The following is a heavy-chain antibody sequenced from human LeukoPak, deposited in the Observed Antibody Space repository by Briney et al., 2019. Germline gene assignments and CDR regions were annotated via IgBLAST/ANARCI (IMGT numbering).Heavy chain of an antibody. CDR1: GFTFSRSA. V-gene: IGHV3-23*01. J-gene: IGHJ4*02. CDR2: ISSSGNT. Sequence: GGSLRLSCAASGFTFSRSAMTWVRQTPGKGLDWVSSISSSGNTYYADSVKGRFTISRDNSKNMLYLQMNSLRAEDTAVYYCVKGRISEDGRDFWGQGTLVTVSS. CDR3: VKGRISEDGRDF. D-gene: IGHD6-13*01.